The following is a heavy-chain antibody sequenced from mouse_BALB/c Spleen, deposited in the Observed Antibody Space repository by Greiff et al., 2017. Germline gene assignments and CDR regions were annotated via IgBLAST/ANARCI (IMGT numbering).Heavy chain of an antibody. CDR3: TRPITTTGQAWFAY. Sequence: QVQLQQPGAELVRPGASVKLSCKASGYTFTSYWINWVKQRPGQGLEWIGNIYPSDSYTNYNQKFKDKATLTVDKSSSTAYMQLSSPTSEDSAVYYCTRPITTTGQAWFAYWGQGTLVTVSA. D-gene: IGHD2-4*01. CDR2: IYPSDSYT. V-gene: IGHV1-69*02. J-gene: IGHJ3*01. CDR1: GYTFTSYW.